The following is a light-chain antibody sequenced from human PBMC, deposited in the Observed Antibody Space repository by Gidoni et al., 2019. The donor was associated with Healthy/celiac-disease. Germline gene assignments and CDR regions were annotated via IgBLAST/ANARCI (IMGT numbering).Light chain of an antibody. Sequence: QSALTQPRPVSGSPGQSVTIPCTGTSSDVGGYNYVSWYQQHPGKAPKLMIYDVSKRPSGVPDRFSGSKSGNTASLTISGLQAEDESDYYCCSYAGSSSYVFGTGTKVTVL. CDR2: DVS. CDR3: CSYAGSSSYV. J-gene: IGLJ1*01. V-gene: IGLV2-11*01. CDR1: SSDVGGYNY.